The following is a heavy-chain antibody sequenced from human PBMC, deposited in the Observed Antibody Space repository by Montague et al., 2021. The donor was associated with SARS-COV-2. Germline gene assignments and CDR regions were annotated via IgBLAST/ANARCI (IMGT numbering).Heavy chain of an antibody. CDR1: GGSIRTSSYY. Sequence: SETLSLTCTASGGSIRTSSYYWGWIRQPPGKGLDWIGSIYYSVSTYYNPSLKSRVTISVDTSKNQSSLKLSSVTAADTAVYYCAMRGGALDAFDIWGQGTMVIVSS. J-gene: IGHJ3*02. V-gene: IGHV4-39*01. D-gene: IGHD4-17*01. CDR2: IYYSVST. CDR3: AMRGGALDAFDI.